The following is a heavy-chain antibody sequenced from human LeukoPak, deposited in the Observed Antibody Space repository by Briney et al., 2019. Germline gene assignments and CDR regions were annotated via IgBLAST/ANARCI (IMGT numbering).Heavy chain of an antibody. CDR2: INHSGTT. D-gene: IGHD1-26*01. V-gene: IGHV4-34*01. CDR3: ARGPAGGYSGSQFRGEGPRRHYYFYYGMDV. Sequence: PGGSLRLSCAASGFTFSSYAMTWVRQAPGKGLEWIGEINHSGTTNYNPSLQSRGTISVDTSKNQFSLKLSSVIAADTAVYYCARGPAGGYSGSQFRGEGPRRHYYFYYGMDVWGQGTTVTVSS. CDR1: GFTFSSYA. J-gene: IGHJ6*02.